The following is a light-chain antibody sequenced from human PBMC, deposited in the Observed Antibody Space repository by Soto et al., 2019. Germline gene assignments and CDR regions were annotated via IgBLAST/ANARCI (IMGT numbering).Light chain of an antibody. Sequence: EIMLTQSPGTLSLSPGERATLSCRASQSVGSSYLAWYQQKPGQAPRLLIYGASSRATGIPDRFSGSGSGTDYTLTISRLEPEDFAVYYCQQYGSSSWTFGQGTKVEIK. V-gene: IGKV3-20*01. CDR2: GAS. CDR3: QQYGSSSWT. CDR1: QSVGSSY. J-gene: IGKJ1*01.